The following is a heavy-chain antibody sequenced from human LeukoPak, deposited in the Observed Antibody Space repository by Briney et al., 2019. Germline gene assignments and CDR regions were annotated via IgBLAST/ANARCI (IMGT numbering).Heavy chain of an antibody. CDR2: IYYSGST. CDR3: ARVGYYYDSSGYYSSDAFDI. CDR1: GGSISSSTYY. J-gene: IGHJ3*02. D-gene: IGHD3-22*01. Sequence: SETLSLTCTVSGGSISSSTYYWSWIRQPPGKGLEWIGYIYYSGSTNYNPSLKSRVTISVDTSKNQFSLKLSSVTAADTAVYYCARVGYYYDSSGYYSSDAFDIWGQGTMVTVSS. V-gene: IGHV4-61*01.